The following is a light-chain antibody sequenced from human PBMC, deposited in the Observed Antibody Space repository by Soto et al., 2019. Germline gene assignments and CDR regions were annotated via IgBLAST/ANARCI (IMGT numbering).Light chain of an antibody. CDR3: SSFAGGGNPVL. CDR2: EVT. V-gene: IGLV2-8*01. Sequence: QSALTQPPSASGSLGQSVTISCTGTSIDVGGYNYVSWHQQHPGKATKLMIYEVTKRPSGVPDRFSGSKSGNTASLTVSGLQAEDEADYYCSSFAGGGNPVLFGGGTKLIVL. CDR1: SIDVGGYNY. J-gene: IGLJ2*01.